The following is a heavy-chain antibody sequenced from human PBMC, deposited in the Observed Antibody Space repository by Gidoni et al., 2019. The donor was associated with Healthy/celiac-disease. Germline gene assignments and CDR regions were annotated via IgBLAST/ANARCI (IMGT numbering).Heavy chain of an antibody. D-gene: IGHD2-15*01. CDR3: ARDLLDERVYGMDV. CDR2: IYTSGST. Sequence: QVQLQESGPGLVKPSQTLSLTCTVPGGSISSGSYYWSWIRQPAGKGLEWIGRIYTSGSTNYNPSLKSRVTISVDTSKNQFSLKLSSVTAADTAVYYCARDLLDERVYGMDVWGQGTTVTVSS. J-gene: IGHJ6*02. CDR1: GGSISSGSYY. V-gene: IGHV4-61*02.